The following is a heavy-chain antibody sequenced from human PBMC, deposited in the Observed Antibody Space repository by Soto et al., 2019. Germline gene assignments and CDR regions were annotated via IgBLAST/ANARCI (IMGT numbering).Heavy chain of an antibody. CDR2: IYYSGST. CDR3: ARQALSGYDYYYYMDV. J-gene: IGHJ6*03. V-gene: IGHV4-39*01. CDR1: GGSISSSSYY. D-gene: IGHD5-12*01. Sequence: SETLSLTCTVSGGSISSSSYYWGWIRQPPGKGLEWIGSIYYSGSTYYNPSLKSRVTISVDTSKNQFSLKLSSVTAADTAVYYCARQALSGYDYYYYMDVWGKGTTVTVSS.